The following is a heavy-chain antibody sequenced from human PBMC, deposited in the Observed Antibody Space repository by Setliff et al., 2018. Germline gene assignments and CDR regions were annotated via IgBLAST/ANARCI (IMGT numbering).Heavy chain of an antibody. CDR3: ARDPSLYCSSTSCSPHWFDP. Sequence: ASVKVSCKASGYTFTSYGISWVRQAPGQGLEWMGWISAYNGNTNYAQKLQGRVTMTTDTSTSTAYMERRSLRSDDTAVYYCARDPSLYCSSTSCSPHWFDPWGQGTLVTVSS. D-gene: IGHD2-2*01. J-gene: IGHJ5*02. CDR1: GYTFTSYG. CDR2: ISAYNGNT. V-gene: IGHV1-18*01.